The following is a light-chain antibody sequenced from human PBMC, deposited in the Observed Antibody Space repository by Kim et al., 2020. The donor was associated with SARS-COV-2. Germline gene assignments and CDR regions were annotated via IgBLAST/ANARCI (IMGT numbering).Light chain of an antibody. CDR3: QQSGSSPQT. CDR1: QSVGNNY. CDR2: GAS. Sequence: EIVLTQSPGTLSLSPGERATLSCRASQSVGNNYLAWYQQRFGQAPRLLIYGASSRATGIPDRFSGSGSGTDFTLTISRLEPEDFAVYYCQQSGSSPQTFGQGTKVDIK. J-gene: IGKJ1*01. V-gene: IGKV3-20*01.